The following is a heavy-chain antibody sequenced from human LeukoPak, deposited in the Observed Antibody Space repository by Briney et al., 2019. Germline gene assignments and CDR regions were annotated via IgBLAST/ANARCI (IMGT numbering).Heavy chain of an antibody. CDR2: INHSGST. J-gene: IGHJ4*02. CDR1: DGSISSSDYY. CDR3: ARDRYCTSTSCYMPTHY. V-gene: IGHV4-39*07. D-gene: IGHD2-2*02. Sequence: SETLSLTCTVSDGSISSSDYYWTWIRQPPGKGLEWIGEINHSGSTNYNPSLESRVTISVDTSKNQFSLKLSSVTAADTAVYYCARDRYCTSTSCYMPTHYWGQGTLVTVSS.